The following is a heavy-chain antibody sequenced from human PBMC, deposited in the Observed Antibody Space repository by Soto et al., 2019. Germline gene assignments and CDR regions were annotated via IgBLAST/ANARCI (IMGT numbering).Heavy chain of an antibody. Sequence: QVQLVESGGGLVKPGGSLRLSCAASGFTFSDYYMSWIRQAPGKGLEWVSYISSRSSYTNYADSVKGRFTISRDNAKNSLYLQMNSLRAEDTAVYYCARVGTMVRGVGPIDYWGQGTLVTVSS. J-gene: IGHJ4*02. CDR1: GFTFSDYY. CDR2: ISSRSSYT. D-gene: IGHD3-10*01. V-gene: IGHV3-11*05. CDR3: ARVGTMVRGVGPIDY.